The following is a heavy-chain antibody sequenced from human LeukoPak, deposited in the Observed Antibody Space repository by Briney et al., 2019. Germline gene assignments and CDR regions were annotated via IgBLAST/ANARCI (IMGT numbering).Heavy chain of an antibody. CDR2: IYTSGST. J-gene: IGHJ6*03. CDR3: ARRLYSGSYYNYYYYMDV. V-gene: IGHV4-4*09. CDR1: GGSISSYY. Sequence: SETLSLTCTVSGGSISSYYWSWIRQPPGKGLEWIGYIYTSGSTNYNPSLKSRVTISVDTSKNQFSLKLSSVTAADTAVYYCARRLYSGSYYNYYYYMDVWGKGTTVTVSS. D-gene: IGHD1-26*01.